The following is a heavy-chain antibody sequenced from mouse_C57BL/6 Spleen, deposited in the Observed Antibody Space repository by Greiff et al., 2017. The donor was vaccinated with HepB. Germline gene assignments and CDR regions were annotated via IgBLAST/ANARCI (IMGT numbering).Heavy chain of an antibody. CDR3: ARYNRGYFDV. J-gene: IGHJ1*03. CDR2: IYPGSGNT. Sequence: VQLQQSGAELVRPGASVKLSCNASGYTFTDYYINWVKQRPGQGLEWIARIYPGSGNTYYNEKFKGKATLTAEKSSSTAYMQLSSLTSEDSAVYFCARYNRGYFDVWGTGTTVTVSS. D-gene: IGHD1-3*01. CDR1: GYTFTDYY. V-gene: IGHV1-76*01.